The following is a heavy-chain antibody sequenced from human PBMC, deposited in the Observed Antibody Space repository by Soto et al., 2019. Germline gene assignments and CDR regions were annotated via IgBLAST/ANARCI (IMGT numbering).Heavy chain of an antibody. V-gene: IGHV4-39*01. CDR2: IYYSGST. Sequence: SETMSLTCTVSGGSSSSSSYYWGWIRQPPGKGLEWIGSIYYSGSTYYNPSLKSRVTISVDTSKNQFSLKLSSVTAADTAVYYCASRDGYGMDVWGQGTTVTVSS. J-gene: IGHJ6*02. CDR1: GGSSSSSSYY. CDR3: ASRDGYGMDV.